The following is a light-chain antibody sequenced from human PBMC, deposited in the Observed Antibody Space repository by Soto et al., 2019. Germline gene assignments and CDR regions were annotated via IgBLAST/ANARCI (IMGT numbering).Light chain of an antibody. J-gene: IGLJ1*01. CDR3: SSYTISTTYV. CDR1: SNDVGLYNY. Sequence: QSALTQPASVSGSPGQSITISCTGTSNDVGLYNYVSWYQQHPGKAPKLMIYDVTERPSGVSNRFSGSKSGNTASLTISGLQADDEGDYYCSSYTISTTYVFGTGTKVTVL. CDR2: DVT. V-gene: IGLV2-14*03.